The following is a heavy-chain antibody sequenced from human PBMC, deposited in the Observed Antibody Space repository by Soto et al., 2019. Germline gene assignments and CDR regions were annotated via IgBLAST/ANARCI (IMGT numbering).Heavy chain of an antibody. Sequence: GGSLRLSCAASGFTFSSYGMHWVRHAPGKGLEWVAVISYDGSNKYYADSVKGRFTISRDNSKNTLYLQMNSLRAEDTAVYYCAKPHDSSGYLQFDYWGQGTLVTVSS. J-gene: IGHJ4*02. CDR2: ISYDGSNK. V-gene: IGHV3-30*18. CDR3: AKPHDSSGYLQFDY. D-gene: IGHD3-22*01. CDR1: GFTFSSYG.